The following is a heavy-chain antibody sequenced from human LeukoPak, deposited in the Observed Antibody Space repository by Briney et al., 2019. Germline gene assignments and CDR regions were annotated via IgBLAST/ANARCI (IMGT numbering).Heavy chain of an antibody. V-gene: IGHV1-2*02. CDR1: GGTFSRYG. J-gene: IGHJ4*02. CDR2: INPNSGGT. Sequence: GASVKVSCKASGGTFSRYGINWVRQAPGQGLEWMGWINPNSGGTNSSQKFQDRVTLTRDTSISTAYMELGSLRSDDTAIYYCARAYGSGSSYHPDYWGQGTPVTVSS. CDR3: ARAYGSGSSYHPDY. D-gene: IGHD3-10*01.